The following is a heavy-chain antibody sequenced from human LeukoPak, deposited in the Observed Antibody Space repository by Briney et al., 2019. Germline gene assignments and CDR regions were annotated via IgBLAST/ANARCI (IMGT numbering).Heavy chain of an antibody. D-gene: IGHD3-22*01. CDR3: ARDHYYDSSGYI. Sequence: SETLSLTCTVPGGSISSGGYYWSWIRQHPGKGLEWIGYIYYSGSTYYNPSLKSRVTISVDTSKNQFSLKLSSVTAADTAVYYCARDHYYDSSGYIWGQGALVTVSS. CDR1: GGSISSGGYY. CDR2: IYYSGST. V-gene: IGHV4-31*03. J-gene: IGHJ4*02.